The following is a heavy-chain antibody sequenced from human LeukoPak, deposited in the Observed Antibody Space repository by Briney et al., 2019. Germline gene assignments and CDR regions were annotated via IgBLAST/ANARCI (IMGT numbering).Heavy chain of an antibody. D-gene: IGHD6-19*01. Sequence: SVKVSCKASGGTFSSYAISWMRQAPGQGLEWMGGIIPIFGTANYAQKFQGRVTITADESTSTAYMELSSLRSEDTAVYYCARAGYSSGWSSDYYYGMDVWGQGTTVTVSS. CDR3: ARAGYSSGWSSDYYYGMDV. CDR2: IIPIFGTA. J-gene: IGHJ6*02. V-gene: IGHV1-69*13. CDR1: GGTFSSYA.